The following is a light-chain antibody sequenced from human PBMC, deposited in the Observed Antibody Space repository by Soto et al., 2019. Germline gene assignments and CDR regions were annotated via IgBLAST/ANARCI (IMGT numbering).Light chain of an antibody. CDR2: DVT. CDR1: TSDIGGYNY. Sequence: QSALTQPASVSGSPGQSITISCTGSTSDIGGYNYVSWYQQHPGKAPKLMIYDVTNRPSGISNRFSGSKSGNTASLTISGLQAEDEADYYCSSYITSTLVVFGGGTQLTVL. CDR3: SSYITSTLVV. V-gene: IGLV2-14*01. J-gene: IGLJ2*01.